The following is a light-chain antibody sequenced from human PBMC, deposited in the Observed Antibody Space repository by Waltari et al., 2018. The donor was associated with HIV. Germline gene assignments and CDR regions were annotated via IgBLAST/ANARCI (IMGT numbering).Light chain of an antibody. J-gene: IGLJ2*01. CDR3: ATWDDSLSGVV. CDR1: SPNIGNYY. Sequence: QSVLTQPPSASATPGQRVTISCSGSSPNIGNYYVYWYQQLPGATPNVLIVRNKRRPSGVPDRFSGTKAVTSASLAISGLRCEDEADYYCATWDDSLSGVVFGGGTKLTVL. CDR2: RNK. V-gene: IGLV1-47*01.